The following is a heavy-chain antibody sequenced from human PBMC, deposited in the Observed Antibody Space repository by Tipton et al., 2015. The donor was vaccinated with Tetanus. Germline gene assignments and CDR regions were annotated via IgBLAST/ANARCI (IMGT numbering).Heavy chain of an antibody. CDR3: AICETVPTKMNY. J-gene: IGHJ4*02. CDR1: GGSFSGYF. Sequence: TLSLTCAVHGGSFSGYFWTWIRQPPGKGLEWIGQINDSGSTSYNPSLKSRVTISIDTSKNQFSLNLKSVTAADTAIYYCAICETVPTKMNYWGQGTPVTVSS. CDR2: INDSGST. D-gene: IGHD4-17*01. V-gene: IGHV4-34*01.